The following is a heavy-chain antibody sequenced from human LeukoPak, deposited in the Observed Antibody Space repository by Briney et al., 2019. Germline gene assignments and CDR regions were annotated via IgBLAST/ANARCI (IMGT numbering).Heavy chain of an antibody. CDR2: IYPGDSDT. Sequence: GESLKISCKGSGYSFTNYWIAWVRQMPGKGLEWMGIIYPGDSDTRYSPPFQGQVTISVDTSISTAYLQWSSLKASDTAMYCCARQDGSGIYYFDFWGQGTLVTVSS. J-gene: IGHJ4*02. CDR3: ARQDGSGIYYFDF. D-gene: IGHD3-10*01. V-gene: IGHV5-51*01. CDR1: GYSFTNYW.